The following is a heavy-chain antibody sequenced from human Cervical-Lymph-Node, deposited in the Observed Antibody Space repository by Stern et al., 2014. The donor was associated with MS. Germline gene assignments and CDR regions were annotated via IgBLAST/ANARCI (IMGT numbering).Heavy chain of an antibody. CDR2: INTNNGKP. J-gene: IGHJ4*02. Sequence: VQLVESGSELKKPGASVPVSCKAFGYTFNNYPMNWVRQAPGQGLEWMGWINTNNGKPTYAQGFTGRFAFSLDTSVTTSYLQISSLMAEDTAVYYCATGSGDYWGQGTLVTVSS. CDR1: GYTFNNYP. CDR3: ATGSGDY. D-gene: IGHD3-10*01. V-gene: IGHV7-4-1*02.